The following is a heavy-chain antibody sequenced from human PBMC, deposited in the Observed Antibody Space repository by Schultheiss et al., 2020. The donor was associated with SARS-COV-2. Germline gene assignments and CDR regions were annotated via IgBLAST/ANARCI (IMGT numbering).Heavy chain of an antibody. V-gene: IGHV3-21*01. CDR2: ISSSSSYI. CDR1: GFTFSSYS. D-gene: IGHD6-6*01. J-gene: IGHJ6*02. Sequence: GESLKISCAASGFTFSSYSMNWVRQAPGKGLEWVSSISSSSSYIYYADSVKGRFTISRDNAKNTLYLQMNSLRAEDTAVYYCGYSSSPHSGYPMDVWGQGTTVTVSS. CDR3: GYSSSPHSGYPMDV.